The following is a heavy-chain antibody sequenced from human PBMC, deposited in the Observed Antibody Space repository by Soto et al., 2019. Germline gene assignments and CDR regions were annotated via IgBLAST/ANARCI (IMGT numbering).Heavy chain of an antibody. CDR2: ISPIFGTA. V-gene: IGHV1-69*01. D-gene: IGHD2-2*02. CDR1: GYTFTGYY. J-gene: IGHJ6*02. CDR3: ARGGKCSSTSCYSYYGMDV. Sequence: QVQLVQSGAEVKESGASVKVSCKASGYTFTGYYIHWVRQAPGQGLEWVGEISPIFGTANYAQKFQGRVTITADESTSTAYMELSSLRSEDTAVYYCARGGKCSSTSCYSYYGMDVWGQGTTVTVSS.